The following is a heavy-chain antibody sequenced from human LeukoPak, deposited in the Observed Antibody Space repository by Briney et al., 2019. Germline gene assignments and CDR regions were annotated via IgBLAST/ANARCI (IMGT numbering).Heavy chain of an antibody. D-gene: IGHD3-22*01. CDR2: IYPGDSDT. CDR3: ARVEIYYDSSGYYYNWFDP. J-gene: IGHJ5*02. V-gene: IGHV5-51*01. Sequence: GESLKISCKGSGYSFTSYWIGWVRQMPGKGLEWMGIIYPGDSDTRYSPSFQGQVTISADKSISTAYLQWSSLKASDTAMYYCARVEIYYDSSGYYYNWFDPWGKGTLVTVSS. CDR1: GYSFTSYW.